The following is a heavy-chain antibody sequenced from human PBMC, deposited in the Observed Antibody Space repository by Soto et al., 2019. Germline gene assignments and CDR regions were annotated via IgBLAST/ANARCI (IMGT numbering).Heavy chain of an antibody. CDR3: VTVSPQANSWFDY. Sequence: GGSLRLSCAASGFTCSNVWWSWVRQGPGQGLEWLGRIKSRTENETTDYASPARGRFIISSDDSKNTLYLQLNRLKSEDTGVYYCVTVSPQANSWFDYWGQG. J-gene: IGHJ4*02. V-gene: IGHV3-15*01. CDR2: IKSRTENETT. D-gene: IGHD4-4*01. CDR1: GFTCSNVW.